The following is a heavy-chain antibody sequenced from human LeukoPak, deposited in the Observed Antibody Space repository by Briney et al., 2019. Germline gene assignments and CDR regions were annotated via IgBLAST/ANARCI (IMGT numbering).Heavy chain of an antibody. CDR3: ATAFKWELPPEFDY. D-gene: IGHD1-26*01. J-gene: IGHJ4*02. CDR2: FDPEDGET. CDR1: GYTLTELS. Sequence: GASVKVSCKVSGYTLTELSMHWVRQAPGKGLEWMGGFDPEDGETIYAQKFQGRVTMTEDTSTDTAYMELSSLRSEDTAVYYCATAFKWELPPEFDYWGQGTLVTVSS. V-gene: IGHV1-24*01.